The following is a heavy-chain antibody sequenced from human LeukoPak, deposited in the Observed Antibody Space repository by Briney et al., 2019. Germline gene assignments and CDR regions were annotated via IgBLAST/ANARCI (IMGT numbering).Heavy chain of an antibody. D-gene: IGHD3-9*01. V-gene: IGHV3-13*03. Sequence: WVRQATGKGLEWVSGIGTAGDTSYPGSVKGQFSISRESAKNSLCLQMNSLRAGDTAVYYCAVKNGVLHYIKGDERLSRYVMDYWGQGSLVTVSS. CDR2: IGTAGDT. J-gene: IGHJ4*02. CDR3: AVKNGVLHYIKGDERLSRYVMDY.